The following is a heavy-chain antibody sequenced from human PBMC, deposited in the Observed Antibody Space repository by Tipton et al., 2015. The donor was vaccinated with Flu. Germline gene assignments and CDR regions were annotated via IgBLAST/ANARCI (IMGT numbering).Heavy chain of an antibody. D-gene: IGHD3-22*01. CDR2: IRYDGSNK. CDR1: GSTFSSYG. Sequence: SGSTFSSYGMHWVRQAPGKGLEWVAFIRYDGSNKYYADSVKGRFTISRDNSKNTLYLQMNSLRAEDTAVYYCAKDKTSSYYYDSSGYYGLGYWGQGTLVTVSS. J-gene: IGHJ4*02. V-gene: IGHV3-30*02. CDR3: AKDKTSSYYYDSSGYYGLGY.